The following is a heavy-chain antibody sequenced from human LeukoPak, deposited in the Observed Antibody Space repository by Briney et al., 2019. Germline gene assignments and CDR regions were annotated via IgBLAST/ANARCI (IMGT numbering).Heavy chain of an antibody. V-gene: IGHV3-33*01. Sequence: GGSLRLSCAASGFTLSSFGMHWGRQAPGKGLEWVAVIWYDGSNKYYADSVKGRFTISRDNSKNTLYLQMNSLRAEDMAVYYCARELPPVVTYYFDYWGQGTLVTVSS. CDR2: IWYDGSNK. CDR3: ARELPPVVTYYFDY. CDR1: GFTLSSFG. D-gene: IGHD3-22*01. J-gene: IGHJ4*02.